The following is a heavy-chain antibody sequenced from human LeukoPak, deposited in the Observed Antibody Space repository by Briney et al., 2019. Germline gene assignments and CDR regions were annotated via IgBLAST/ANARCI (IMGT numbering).Heavy chain of an antibody. CDR3: ARLNVLSGSPLHHFDH. J-gene: IGHJ4*02. CDR1: RGSISSNNW. V-gene: IGHV4-4*02. Sequence: SGTLSLTCAVSRGSISSNNWWSWVRQPPGKRLEWIAEIYHSGSTNYNPSLKSRVTISVDKSKNQFSLKLNSVTAADTAMYYCARLNVLSGSPLHHFDHWGQGTLVTVST. D-gene: IGHD6-13*01. CDR2: IYHSGST.